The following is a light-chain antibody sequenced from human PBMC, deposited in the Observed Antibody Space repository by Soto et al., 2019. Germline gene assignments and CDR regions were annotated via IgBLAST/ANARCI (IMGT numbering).Light chain of an antibody. CDR3: QHYGSSPFT. J-gene: IGKJ3*01. CDR2: GAS. V-gene: IGKV3-20*01. CDR1: QSGSSSY. Sequence: EIVLTQSPGTLSLSPGERATLSCRASQSGSSSYLAWYQQKPGQAPRLLIYGASSRATGIPDRFSGSGSGTDFTLTISRLEPEDFAVYYCQHYGSSPFTFGPGTKVDIK.